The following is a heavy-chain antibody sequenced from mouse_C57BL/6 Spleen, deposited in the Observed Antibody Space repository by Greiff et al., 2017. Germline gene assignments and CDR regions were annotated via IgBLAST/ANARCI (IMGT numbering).Heavy chain of an antibody. CDR3: ARGFFYGSSYDY. Sequence: QVQLQQPGAELVKPGASVKMSCKASGYTFTSYWITWVKQRPGQGLEWIGDIYPGSGSTNYNEKFKSKATLTVDTSSSTAYMQLSSLPSEDSAVYYCARGFFYGSSYDYWGQGTTLTVAA. CDR1: GYTFTSYW. CDR2: IYPGSGST. V-gene: IGHV1-55*01. D-gene: IGHD1-1*01. J-gene: IGHJ2*01.